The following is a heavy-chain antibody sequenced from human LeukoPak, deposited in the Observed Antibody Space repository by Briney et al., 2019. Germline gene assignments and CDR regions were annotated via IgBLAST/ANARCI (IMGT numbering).Heavy chain of an antibody. D-gene: IGHD3-22*01. Sequence: ASVKVSCKASGYXFTGYYIHWVRQAPGQGLEWLGPMNPNSGGTNYAQKFQGRVTMTRDTSISTAYMELSRLRSGDTAVYYCARGTDYYDSSGYYTDYWGQGTLVTVSS. CDR2: MNPNSGGT. J-gene: IGHJ4*02. CDR3: ARGTDYYDSSGYYTDY. V-gene: IGHV1-2*06. CDR1: GYXFTGYY.